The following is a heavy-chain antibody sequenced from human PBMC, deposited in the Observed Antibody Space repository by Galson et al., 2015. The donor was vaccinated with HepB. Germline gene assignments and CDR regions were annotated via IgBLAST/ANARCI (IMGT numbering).Heavy chain of an antibody. V-gene: IGHV3-30-3*01. CDR2: ISYDGNNK. Sequence: LRLSCAASGFTFGTHAMHWVRQAPGKGLEWVTTISYDGNNKYYRDSVEGRFTISRDYSKNTLDLQMNNLRLEDTAVYYCARDGGLRAGAGGTFYYGMDVWGQGTTVTVSS. CDR3: ARDGGLRAGAGGTFYYGMDV. CDR1: GFTFGTHA. J-gene: IGHJ6*02. D-gene: IGHD3-16*01.